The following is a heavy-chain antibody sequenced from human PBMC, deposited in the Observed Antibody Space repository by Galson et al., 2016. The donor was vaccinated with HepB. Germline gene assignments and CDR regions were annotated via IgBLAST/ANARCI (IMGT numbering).Heavy chain of an antibody. CDR1: GFTFSSYG. V-gene: IGHV3-64*04. Sequence: SLRLSCAASGFTFSSYGMSWVRQAPGKAPEYVSTISSNGGSTYYADSVKGRFTISADKSINTAFLQWSSLEASNTAIYYCAISRGTGGYPQYFDYWGQGTLVTVSS. CDR2: ISSNGGST. J-gene: IGHJ4*02. CDR3: AISRGTGGYPQYFDY. D-gene: IGHD2-8*02.